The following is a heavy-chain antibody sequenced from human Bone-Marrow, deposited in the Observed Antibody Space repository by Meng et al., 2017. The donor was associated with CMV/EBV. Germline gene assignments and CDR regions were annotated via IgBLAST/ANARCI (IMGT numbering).Heavy chain of an antibody. CDR3: ARGRAAGYYYYYGMDV. CDR2: IYYSGST. CDR1: GGSISSSSYY. D-gene: IGHD6-13*01. J-gene: IGHJ6*02. V-gene: IGHV4-39*07. Sequence: SETLSLTCTVSGGSISSSSYYWGWMRQPPGKGLEWIGSIYYSGSTYYNPSLKSRVTISVDTSKNQFSLKLSSVTAADTAVYDCARGRAAGYYYYYGMDVWGQGTTVTVSS.